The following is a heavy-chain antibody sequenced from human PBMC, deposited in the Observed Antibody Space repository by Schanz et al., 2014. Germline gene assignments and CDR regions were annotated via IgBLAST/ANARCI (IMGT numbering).Heavy chain of an antibody. CDR2: IIPILGIA. CDR3: ASSGAGYSSSWDFDY. Sequence: QVQLVQSWAEVKGPGASVKVSCKASGYSFTPFPIHWVRQAPGQGLEWMGRIIPILGIANYAQNFQGRVTITADKSTSTAYMELSGLRSEDTAVYYCASSGAGYSSSWDFDYWGQGTLXTVSS. V-gene: IGHV1-69*04. CDR1: GYSFTPFP. D-gene: IGHD6-13*01. J-gene: IGHJ4*02.